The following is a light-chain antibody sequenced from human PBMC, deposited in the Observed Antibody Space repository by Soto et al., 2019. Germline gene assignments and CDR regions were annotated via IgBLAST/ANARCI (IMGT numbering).Light chain of an antibody. V-gene: IGKV3-11*01. CDR3: QQRNIWPPVT. CDR2: GAF. CDR1: QSVSNQ. Sequence: EIVMTQSPATLSVSPGERATLSCRASQSVSNQLARYQPKPGQAPRLLIYGAFNRATGIPARFSGSGSGTDFTLTISSLEPEDSAIYYCQQRNIWPPVTFGQGTRLEIK. J-gene: IGKJ5*01.